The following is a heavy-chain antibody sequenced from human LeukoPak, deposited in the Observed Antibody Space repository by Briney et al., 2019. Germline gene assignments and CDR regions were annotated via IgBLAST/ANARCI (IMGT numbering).Heavy chain of an antibody. Sequence: SETLSLTCTVSGGSISSYYWSWIRQPPGKGLEWIGYIYYSGSTNYNPSLKSRVTISVDTSKNQFSLKLSSVTAADTAVYYCARDGGHSSGWYYFDYWGQGTLVTVSS. CDR1: GGSISSYY. J-gene: IGHJ4*02. V-gene: IGHV4-59*12. D-gene: IGHD6-19*01. CDR2: IYYSGST. CDR3: ARDGGHSSGWYYFDY.